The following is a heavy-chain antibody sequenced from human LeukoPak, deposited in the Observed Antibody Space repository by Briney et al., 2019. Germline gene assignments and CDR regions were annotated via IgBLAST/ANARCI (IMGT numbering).Heavy chain of an antibody. V-gene: IGHV4-59*01. CDR2: IYYSGST. J-gene: IGHJ6*03. Sequence: GSLRLSCAASGFTFSSYSMNWVRQPPGKGLEWTGGIYYSGSTYYNPSLKSRVTISVDTSKNQFSLKLSSVTAADTAVYYCARTTMVRGTYYMDVWGKGTTVTISS. D-gene: IGHD3-10*01. CDR3: ARTTMVRGTYYMDV. CDR1: GFTFSSYS.